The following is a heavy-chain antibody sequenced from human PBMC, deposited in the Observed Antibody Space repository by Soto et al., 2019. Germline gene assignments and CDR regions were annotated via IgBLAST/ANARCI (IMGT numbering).Heavy chain of an antibody. CDR3: AASSSVSYYYGMDV. D-gene: IGHD6-6*01. CDR1: GFTFSSYA. Sequence: QVQLVESGGGVVQPGRSLRLSCAASGFTFSSYAMHWVRQAPGKGLEWVAFISYDGSNKYYAASVKGRFTISRDISKNTLYLQMNSLRPEDTAVYYCAASSSVSYYYGMDVWGQGTTVTVSS. V-gene: IGHV3-30-3*01. CDR2: ISYDGSNK. J-gene: IGHJ6*02.